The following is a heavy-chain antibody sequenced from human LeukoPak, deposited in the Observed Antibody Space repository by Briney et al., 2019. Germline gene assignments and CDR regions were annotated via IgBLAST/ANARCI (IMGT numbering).Heavy chain of an antibody. J-gene: IGHJ1*01. CDR3: ARWAYYDSSGSPEDFQH. Sequence: GESLKISCKGSGYSFTSYWIGWVRQMPGKGLEWMRIIYPGDSDTRYSPSFQGQVTISADKSISTAYLQWSSLKASDTAMYYCARWAYYDSSGSPEDFQHWGQGTLVTVSS. D-gene: IGHD3-22*01. V-gene: IGHV5-51*01. CDR2: IYPGDSDT. CDR1: GYSFTSYW.